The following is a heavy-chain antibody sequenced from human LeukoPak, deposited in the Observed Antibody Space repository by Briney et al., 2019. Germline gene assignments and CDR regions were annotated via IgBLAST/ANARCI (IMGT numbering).Heavy chain of an antibody. CDR3: ARVNYYDSSGSPRHAFDI. CDR2: INPNSGGT. J-gene: IGHJ3*02. V-gene: IGHV1-2*02. Sequence: GASVKVSCKASGYTFTGYYMHWVRQAPGQGFEWMGWINPNSGGTNYAQKFQGRVTMTRDTSISTAYMELSRLRSDDTAVYYCARVNYYDSSGSPRHAFDIWGQGTMVTVSS. D-gene: IGHD3-22*01. CDR1: GYTFTGYY.